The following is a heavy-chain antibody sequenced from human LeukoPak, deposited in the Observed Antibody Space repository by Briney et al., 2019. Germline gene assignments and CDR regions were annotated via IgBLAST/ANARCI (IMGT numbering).Heavy chain of an antibody. CDR1: GGSFSGYY. J-gene: IGHJ4*02. CDR2: INHSGST. CDR3: ARSRTYSSKKGDYFDY. D-gene: IGHD6-13*01. V-gene: IGHV4-34*01. Sequence: SETLSLTCAVYGGSFSGYYWSWIRQPPGKGPEWIGEINHSGSTNYNPSLKSRVTISVDTSKNQFSLKLSSVTAADTAVYYCARSRTYSSKKGDYFDYWGQGTLVTVSS.